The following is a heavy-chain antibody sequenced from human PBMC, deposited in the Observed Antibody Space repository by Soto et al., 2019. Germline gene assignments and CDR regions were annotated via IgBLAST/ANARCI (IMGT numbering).Heavy chain of an antibody. J-gene: IGHJ4*02. V-gene: IGHV3-23*01. CDR2: ISGTGQNK. Sequence: GGSLRFSCAASGFTFRSYAMNWVRQAPGKGLEWVSSISGTGQNKYYSDSVKGRFTISRDYSKDTLDLQLNSLRAEDTAIYYCRKGGEYSYTFDYWGQGALVTVSS. D-gene: IGHD5-18*01. CDR1: GFTFRSYA. CDR3: RKGGEYSYTFDY.